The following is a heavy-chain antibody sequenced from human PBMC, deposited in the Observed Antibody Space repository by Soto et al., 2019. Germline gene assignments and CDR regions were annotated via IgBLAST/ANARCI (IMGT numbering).Heavy chain of an antibody. Sequence: PGGSLRLSCAASGFTFRSHAMSWVRQAPGKGLEWVSAISGSGGSTYYADSVKGRFTISRDNSKNTLYLQMNSLRAEDTAVYYCARFSISWYDVFDIWGQGKMVTVS. CDR3: ARFSISWYDVFDI. D-gene: IGHD6-13*01. J-gene: IGHJ3*02. CDR2: ISGSGGST. V-gene: IGHV3-23*01. CDR1: GFTFRSHA.